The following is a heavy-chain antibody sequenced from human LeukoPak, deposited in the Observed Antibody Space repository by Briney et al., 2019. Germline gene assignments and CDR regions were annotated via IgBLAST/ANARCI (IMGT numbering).Heavy chain of an antibody. D-gene: IGHD3-10*01. CDR1: GFTFNNYA. CDR2: ISGSGSTI. V-gene: IGHV3-23*01. CDR3: AKQGSYTTGWFDY. Sequence: PGGSLRLSCAASGFTFNNYAMSWVRQAPGKGLEWVAGISGSGSTIYYTDSVKGRFTISRDNSKHTLYLQMTSLRAEDTALYYCAKQGSYTTGWFDYWGQGALVTVSS. J-gene: IGHJ4*02.